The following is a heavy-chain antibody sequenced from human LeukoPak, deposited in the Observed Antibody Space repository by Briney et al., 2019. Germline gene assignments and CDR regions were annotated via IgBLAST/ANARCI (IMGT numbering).Heavy chain of an antibody. Sequence: SETLSLTCTVSGGSISSSSYYWGWIRQPPGKGLEWIGEIYHSGSTNYNPSLKSRVTISVDKSKNQFSLKLSSVTAADTAVYYCARGRALGFTIRGYCMDVWGKGTTVTVSS. CDR1: GGSISSSSYY. J-gene: IGHJ6*03. CDR3: ARGRALGFTIRGYCMDV. D-gene: IGHD3-3*01. CDR2: IYHSGST. V-gene: IGHV4-39*07.